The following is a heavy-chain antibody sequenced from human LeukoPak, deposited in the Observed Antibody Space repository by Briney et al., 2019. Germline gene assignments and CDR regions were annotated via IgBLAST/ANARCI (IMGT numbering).Heavy chain of an antibody. CDR1: GFTFSSYA. CDR3: ARGPPLFDP. CDR2: ISYDGSNK. V-gene: IGHV3-30-3*01. J-gene: IGHJ5*02. Sequence: GGSLRLSCAASGFTFSSYAMHWVRQAPGKGLEWVAVISYDGSNKYYADSVKGRFTISRDNSKNTLYLQMNSLRAEDTAVYYCARGPPLFDPWGQGTLVAVSS.